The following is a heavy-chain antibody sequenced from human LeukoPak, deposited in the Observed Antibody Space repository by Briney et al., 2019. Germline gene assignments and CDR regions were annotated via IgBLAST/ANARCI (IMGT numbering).Heavy chain of an antibody. J-gene: IGHJ4*02. V-gene: IGHV1-69*04. D-gene: IGHD3-16*01. CDR2: IIPILGIA. CDR1: GGTFSSYA. CDR3: ARDAEITFGGGTYCFGY. Sequence: SVKVSCKASGGTFSSYAISWVRQAPGQGLEWMGRIIPILGIANYAQKFQGRVTITADKSTSTAYMELSSLRSEDTAVYYCARDAEITFGGGTYCFGYWGQGTLVTVSS.